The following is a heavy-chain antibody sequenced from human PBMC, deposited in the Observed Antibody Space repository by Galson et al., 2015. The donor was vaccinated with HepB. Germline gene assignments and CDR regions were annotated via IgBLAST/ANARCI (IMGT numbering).Heavy chain of an antibody. CDR2: INHRGST. CDR3: ARGREVRGRHFGY. V-gene: IGHV4-34*01. Sequence: IRQPPGKGLEWIGEINHRGSTNYNPSLKSRVTISVDTSKNQFSLKLSSVTAADTAVYYCARGREVRGRHFGYWGQGTLVTVSS. D-gene: IGHD3-10*01. J-gene: IGHJ4*02.